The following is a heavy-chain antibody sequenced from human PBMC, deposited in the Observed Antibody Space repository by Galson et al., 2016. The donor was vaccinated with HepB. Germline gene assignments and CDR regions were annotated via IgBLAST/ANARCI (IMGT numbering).Heavy chain of an antibody. CDR1: GFAFRTYS. J-gene: IGHJ4*02. CDR3: ARGHSANSFILDY. Sequence: SLRLSCAASGFAFRTYSMNWFRQAPGKEMVWVSRINGDGSSTTYADSAKGRFTISRDNAKNTLYLQMSSLRAEDTAVYYCARGHSANSFILDYWGQGTLVTVSS. V-gene: IGHV3-74*01. CDR2: INGDGSST. D-gene: IGHD4/OR15-4a*01.